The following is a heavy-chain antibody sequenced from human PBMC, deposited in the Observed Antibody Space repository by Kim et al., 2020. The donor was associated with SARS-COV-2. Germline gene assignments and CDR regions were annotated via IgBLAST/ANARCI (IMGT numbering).Heavy chain of an antibody. CDR2: ISSSSSTI. V-gene: IGHV3-48*04. J-gene: IGHJ6*01. CDR1: GFTFSSYS. D-gene: IGHD2-21*01. CDR3: ASGAIAAAGSAYWYDYYG. Sequence: GGSLRLSCAASGFTFSSYSMNWVRQAPGKGLEWVSYISSSSSTIYYAYSVKVRFTITRDNANNSLYLQMNILRLENKAVDYYASGAIAAAGSAYWYDYYG.